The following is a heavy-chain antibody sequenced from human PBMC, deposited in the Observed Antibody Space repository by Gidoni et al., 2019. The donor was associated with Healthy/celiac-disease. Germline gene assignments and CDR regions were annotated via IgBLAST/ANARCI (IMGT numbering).Heavy chain of an antibody. CDR1: VGSFRGYY. V-gene: IGHV4-34*01. Sequence: QVQLQQWGAGLLKPSETLSLTCAVYVGSFRGYYWSWSRQPPGKGLEWIGEINHSGSTNYNPSLKNRVTISVDTSKNQFSLKLSSVTAADTAVYYCARGHKITMIVVVIRNWFDPWGQGTLVTVSS. D-gene: IGHD3-22*01. CDR3: ARGHKITMIVVVIRNWFDP. J-gene: IGHJ5*02. CDR2: INHSGST.